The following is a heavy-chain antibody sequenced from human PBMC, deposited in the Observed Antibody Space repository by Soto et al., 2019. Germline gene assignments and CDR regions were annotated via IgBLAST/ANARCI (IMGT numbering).Heavy chain of an antibody. V-gene: IGHV1-18*01. Sequence: GASVKVPCKASGYTLTSYGISWVRQAPGQGLEWMGWTSAYNGNTNYAQKLRGRVTMTTDKSTSTAYMELRSLRSDDTAVYYCARLTSGGYGHYFDYWGQGTLVTVSS. J-gene: IGHJ4*02. CDR3: ARLTSGGYGHYFDY. D-gene: IGHD6-19*01. CDR1: GYTLTSYG. CDR2: TSAYNGNT.